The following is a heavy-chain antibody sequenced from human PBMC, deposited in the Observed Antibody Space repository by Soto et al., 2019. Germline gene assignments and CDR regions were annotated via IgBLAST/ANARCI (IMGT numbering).Heavy chain of an antibody. Sequence: GGSLRLSCVASGFTFSNYWMHWVRQAPGKGLEWVSRISIDGSSTTYADSVKGRFTISRDYSMNTLYLQMKTLRAEDTAVYYCAKVSSSWYAGFFDLWGQGTLVTVSS. CDR3: AKVSSSWYAGFFDL. CDR1: GFTFSNYW. V-gene: IGHV3-74*01. D-gene: IGHD6-13*01. J-gene: IGHJ4*02. CDR2: ISIDGSST.